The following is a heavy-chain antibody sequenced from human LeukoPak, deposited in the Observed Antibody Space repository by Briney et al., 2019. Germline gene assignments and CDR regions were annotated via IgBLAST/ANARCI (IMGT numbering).Heavy chain of an antibody. J-gene: IGHJ4*02. CDR2: INHSGST. D-gene: IGHD2-2*02. Sequence: PSETLSLTCAVYGGSFSGYYWSWIRQPPGKGLEWIGEINHSGSTNYNPSLKSRVTISVDTSKNQFSLKQSSVTAADTAVYYCARGIVVVPAAIFRYFDYWGQGTLVTVSS. CDR1: GGSFSGYY. CDR3: ARGIVVVPAAIFRYFDY. V-gene: IGHV4-34*01.